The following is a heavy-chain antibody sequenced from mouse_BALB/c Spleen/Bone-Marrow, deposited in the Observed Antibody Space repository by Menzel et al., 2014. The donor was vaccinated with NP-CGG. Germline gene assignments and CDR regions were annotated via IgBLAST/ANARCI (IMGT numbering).Heavy chain of an antibody. Sequence: EVKLVESGGGLVQPGGSLRLSCATSGFTFTDYYMNWVRQPPGEALEWLGSIRNKANGYTTEYSASVKGRFTISRDNSQSILYLQMNTLRAEDSATYYCARDRGGLLFDYWGQGTTLTVSS. CDR2: IRNKANGYTT. V-gene: IGHV7-3*02. CDR1: GFTFTDYY. CDR3: ARDRGGLLFDY. J-gene: IGHJ2*01. D-gene: IGHD1-1*01.